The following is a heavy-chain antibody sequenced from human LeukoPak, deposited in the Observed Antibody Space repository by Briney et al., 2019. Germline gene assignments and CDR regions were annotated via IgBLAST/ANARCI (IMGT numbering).Heavy chain of an antibody. D-gene: IGHD6-13*01. J-gene: IGHJ3*02. CDR3: ARYTSSSWYCHAFDI. CDR2: IYYSGST. V-gene: IGHV4-28*01. CDR1: GYSISSSNW. Sequence: SETLSLTCAVSGYSISSSNWWGWIRQPPGKGLEWIGYIYYSGSTYYNPSLKSRITMSLGTSKNQFSLKLSSVTAVDTAVYYCARYTSSSWYCHAFDIWGQGTMVAVSS.